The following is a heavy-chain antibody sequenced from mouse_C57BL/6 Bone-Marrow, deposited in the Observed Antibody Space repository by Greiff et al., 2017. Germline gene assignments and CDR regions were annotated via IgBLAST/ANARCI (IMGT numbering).Heavy chain of an antibody. CDR3: TRKTTDGTGPYAMDY. J-gene: IGHJ4*01. CDR2: IYPGNSDT. Sequence: EVQLQQSGPVLARPGASVKMSCKTSGYTFTSYWMHWVKQRPGQGLEWIGAIYPGNSDTSYNQKFTGKAKLTAVTSASTAYMALSSLTNEDSAVYFCTRKTTDGTGPYAMDYWGQGTSVTVSS. D-gene: IGHD4-1*01. CDR1: GYTFTSYW. V-gene: IGHV1-5*01.